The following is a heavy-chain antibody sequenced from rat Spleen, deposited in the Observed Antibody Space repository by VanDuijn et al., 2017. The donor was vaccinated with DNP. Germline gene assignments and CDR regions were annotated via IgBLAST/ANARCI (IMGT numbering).Heavy chain of an antibody. D-gene: IGHD1-11*01. CDR1: GFTFSVYN. Sequence: EVQLVESGGGLVQPGRSLKLSCAASGFTFSVYNMAWVRQLPTKRLEWVASISATGGSTSYRDSVKGRFTISRDNARSTLYLQMDSLRSEDTATYYCTTDFERGYWGQGVMVTVSS. CDR2: ISATGGST. J-gene: IGHJ2*01. CDR3: TTDFERGY. V-gene: IGHV5-20*01.